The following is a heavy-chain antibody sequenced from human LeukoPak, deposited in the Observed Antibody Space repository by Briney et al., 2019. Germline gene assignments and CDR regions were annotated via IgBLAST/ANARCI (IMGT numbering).Heavy chain of an antibody. J-gene: IGHJ4*02. Sequence: GESLQISCMGSGYNFSNYWLSWVRPMTGKGLEWMGRLDPSDSYTKYRPSFQGHVTMSTDKSMTTAYLQWSSLKASDTAMYYCTRLTDYNILTGYYSDYWGQGTLVTVSS. V-gene: IGHV5-10-1*01. CDR3: TRLTDYNILTGYYSDY. CDR2: LDPSDSYT. CDR1: GYNFSNYW. D-gene: IGHD3-9*01.